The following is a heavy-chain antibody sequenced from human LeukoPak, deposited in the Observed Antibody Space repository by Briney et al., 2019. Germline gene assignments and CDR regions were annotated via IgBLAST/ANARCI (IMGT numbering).Heavy chain of an antibody. CDR1: GYTFTSYG. V-gene: IGHV1-18*01. D-gene: IGHD6-13*01. CDR3: ARDEDSSSWYS. J-gene: IGHJ4*02. Sequence: ASVKVSCKASGYTFTSYGISWVRQAPGQGLEWLGWVSGYDGDTNYAQKLQGSVTMTTDTSTRTQYMLKRSLITDDTAVVYCARDEDSSSWYSWGQGTLVTVSS. CDR2: VSGYDGDT.